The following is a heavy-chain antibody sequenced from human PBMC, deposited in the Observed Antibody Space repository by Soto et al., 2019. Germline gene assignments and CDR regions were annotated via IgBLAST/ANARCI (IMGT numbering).Heavy chain of an antibody. CDR2: ISGSGGST. CDR1: GFTFSSYA. J-gene: IGHJ4*02. D-gene: IGHD2-8*01. CDR3: AMGCCTNGVCYTDY. V-gene: IGHV3-23*01. Sequence: GGSLRLSCAASGFTFSSYAMSWVRQAPGKGLEWVSAISGSGGSTYFADSVKGRFTISRDNSKNTLNLQMNSLRAEDTAVYYCAMGCCTNGVCYTDYWGQGTLVTVSS.